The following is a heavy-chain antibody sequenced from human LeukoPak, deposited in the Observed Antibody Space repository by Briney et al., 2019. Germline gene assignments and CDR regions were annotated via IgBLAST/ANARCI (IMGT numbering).Heavy chain of an antibody. Sequence: GGSLRLSCAASGFSVSSNYMSWVRQAPGKGLECVSVIYSGGSTYYADSVRGRFTISRDNSKNTLYLQMNSLRAEDTAVYYCARKTDSSGSGDYWGQGTLVTVSS. V-gene: IGHV3-53*01. CDR2: IYSGGST. CDR3: ARKTDSSGSGDY. D-gene: IGHD3-22*01. CDR1: GFSVSSNY. J-gene: IGHJ4*02.